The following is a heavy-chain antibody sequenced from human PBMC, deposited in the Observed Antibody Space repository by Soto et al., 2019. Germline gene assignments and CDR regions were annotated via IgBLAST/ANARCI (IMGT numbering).Heavy chain of an antibody. V-gene: IGHV3-30*04. CDR1: GFPFNSLS. D-gene: IGHD2-21*02. CDR3: ARKPYGDRQYFGY. J-gene: IGHJ4*02. Sequence: QVHLVESGGGMVQPGTSLRLSCTASGFPFNSLSLHWVRQRPDKGLEWVAVISFDGRVTYYADFVTGRFTVSRANSKNTISPQVNSLIAEYTAVYYCARKPYGDRQYFGYWGQGTLVTVSS. CDR2: ISFDGRVT.